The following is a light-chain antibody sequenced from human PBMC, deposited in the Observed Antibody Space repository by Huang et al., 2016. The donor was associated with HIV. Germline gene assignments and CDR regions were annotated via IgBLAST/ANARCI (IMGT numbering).Light chain of an antibody. V-gene: IGKV1-6*01. CDR1: QDIRDD. CDR3: LQTYNDPHT. Sequence: QMTQSPSSLSASVGDRVTITCRASQDIRDDLGWFQQRPGKVPKLLISAASTLQSGVPSRFSGIGSGTDFTLTITSLQPEDFATYYCLQTYNDPHTFGQGTKLQIK. CDR2: AAS. J-gene: IGKJ2*01.